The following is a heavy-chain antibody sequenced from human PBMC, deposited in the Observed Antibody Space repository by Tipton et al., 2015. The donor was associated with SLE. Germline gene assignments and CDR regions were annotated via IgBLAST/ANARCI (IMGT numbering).Heavy chain of an antibody. CDR1: GFTFSSYA. J-gene: IGHJ4*02. Sequence: SLRLSCTASGFTFSSYAMFWVRQAPGKGLECVAVISFDEIKYYADSMKGRFTISRDNSKNTVTLQMSNLRDEDTALYSCARGHCGGDCYADYWGQGTLVSVSS. D-gene: IGHD2-21*01. CDR3: ARGHCGGDCYADY. V-gene: IGHV3-30*14. CDR2: ISFDEIK.